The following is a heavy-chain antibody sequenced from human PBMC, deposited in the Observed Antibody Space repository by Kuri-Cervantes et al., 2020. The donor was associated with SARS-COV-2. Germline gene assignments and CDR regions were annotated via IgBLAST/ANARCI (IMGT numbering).Heavy chain of an antibody. CDR1: GFTFSSYA. CDR2: ISYDGSNK. V-gene: IGHV3-30-3*01. CDR3: AKDWGSGFTPGYYYMDV. Sequence: GGSLRLSCAASGFTFSSYAMHWVRQAPGKGLEWVAVISYDGSNKYYADSVKGRFTISRDNSKNTLYLQMNSLRAEDTALYYCAKDWGSGFTPGYYYMDVWGKGTTVTVSS. J-gene: IGHJ6*03. D-gene: IGHD3-10*01.